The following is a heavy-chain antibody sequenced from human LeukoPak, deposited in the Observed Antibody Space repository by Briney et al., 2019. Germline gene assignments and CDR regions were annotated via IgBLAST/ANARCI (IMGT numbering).Heavy chain of an antibody. Sequence: GGSLRLSCAASGFTFTNAWMNWVRQAPGKGLEWVGRIKSKADGETIDYAAPVKGRFTFSRDDSKNMLYLQLNSLKSEDTAVYYCSTLTSRGLSDSWGQGTLVTVSS. CDR2: IKSKADGETI. CDR1: GFTFTNAW. CDR3: STLTSRGLSDS. V-gene: IGHV3-15*07. D-gene: IGHD1-20*01. J-gene: IGHJ4*02.